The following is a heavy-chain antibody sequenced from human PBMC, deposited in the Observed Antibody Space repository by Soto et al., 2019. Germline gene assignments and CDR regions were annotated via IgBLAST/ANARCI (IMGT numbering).Heavy chain of an antibody. Sequence: PVGSLRLSCAASGLTFSSYEMNWVCQAPGKGLEWVSYISRSGSTIYYADSVKGRVTISRDNAKNSLYLQMNSLRAEDTAVYYCARDGRIRRPDWYFDLWGRGTLVTVSS. CDR2: ISRSGSTI. D-gene: IGHD2-15*01. CDR3: ARDGRIRRPDWYFDL. V-gene: IGHV3-48*03. J-gene: IGHJ2*01. CDR1: GLTFSSYE.